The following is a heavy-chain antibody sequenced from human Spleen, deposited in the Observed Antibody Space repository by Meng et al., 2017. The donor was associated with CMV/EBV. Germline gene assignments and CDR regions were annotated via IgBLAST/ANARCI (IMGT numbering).Heavy chain of an antibody. CDR3: ARSNSRTQYNWLDP. V-gene: IGHV1-18*01. Sequence: QVTVVAFGGEVNKAGGSVEVSCKASGYTFTSYGISRVRQAPGQGLEWMGWISVYNGNTNYAQKFQGRVTMTTDTSTSTAYMELRSLRSDDTAVYYCARSNSRTQYNWLDPWGQGTLVTVSS. CDR1: GYTFTSYG. D-gene: IGHD6-13*01. J-gene: IGHJ5*02. CDR2: ISVYNGNT.